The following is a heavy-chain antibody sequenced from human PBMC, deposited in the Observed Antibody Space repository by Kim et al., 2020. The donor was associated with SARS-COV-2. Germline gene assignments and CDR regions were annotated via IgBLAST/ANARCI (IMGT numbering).Heavy chain of an antibody. J-gene: IGHJ6*02. D-gene: IGHD2-21*01. Sequence: SVKVSCKASGGTFSSYAISWVRQAPGQGLEWMGGIIPIFGTANYAQKFQGRVTITADESTSTAYMELSSLRSEDTAVYYCARLYCGGDCYSYGMDVWGQGTTVTVSS. CDR2: IIPIFGTA. CDR3: ARLYCGGDCYSYGMDV. CDR1: GGTFSSYA. V-gene: IGHV1-69*13.